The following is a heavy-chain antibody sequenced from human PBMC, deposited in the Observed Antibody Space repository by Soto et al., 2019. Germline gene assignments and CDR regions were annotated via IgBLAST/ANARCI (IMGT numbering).Heavy chain of an antibody. CDR3: ARVSRAVGASTTYDF. J-gene: IGHJ4*02. CDR1: GYTFTAHY. D-gene: IGHD1-26*01. V-gene: IGHV1-2*02. CDR2: INPNSGDT. Sequence: ASVKVSCKAFGYTFTAHYIHWVRQAPGQGFEWMGRINPNSGDTSYAQRLQGRVTMTRDTSINTVFMELSSLRSDDTALYYCARVSRAVGASTTYDFWAQGTLVTVSS.